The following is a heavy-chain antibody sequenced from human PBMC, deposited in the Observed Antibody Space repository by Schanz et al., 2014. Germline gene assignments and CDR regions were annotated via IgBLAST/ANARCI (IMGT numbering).Heavy chain of an antibody. J-gene: IGHJ4*02. V-gene: IGHV1-18*01. CDR2: ISAYNGNT. CDR1: GYSFTPFP. Sequence: QVQLVQSGAEVKGPGASVKVSCKASGYSFTPFPIHWVRQAPGQRLEWMGWISAYNGNTNYAQKLQGRVTMTADTSTSTAYMDLRSLRSDDTAVYYCARDQSPYTNSSDVRYFDYWGQGSLVTVSS. D-gene: IGHD6-6*01. CDR3: ARDQSPYTNSSDVRYFDY.